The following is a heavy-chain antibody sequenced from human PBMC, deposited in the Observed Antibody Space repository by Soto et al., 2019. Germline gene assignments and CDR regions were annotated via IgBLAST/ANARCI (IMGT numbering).Heavy chain of an antibody. CDR2: ISGSGGST. CDR1: GFTFKDYH. D-gene: IGHD3-16*01. Sequence: GGSLRLSCAASGFTFKDYHMSWVRQAPGKGLEWVSSISGSGGSTYYADSVKGRFTISRDNSMDTLYLQINSLRAEDTAVYYCAKASTVGTLRLGSDYGGQGTLVTVSS. V-gene: IGHV3-23*01. CDR3: AKASTVGTLRLGSDY. J-gene: IGHJ4*02.